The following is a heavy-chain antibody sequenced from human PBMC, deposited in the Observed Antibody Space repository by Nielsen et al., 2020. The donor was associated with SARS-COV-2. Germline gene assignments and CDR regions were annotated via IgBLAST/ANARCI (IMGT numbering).Heavy chain of an antibody. Sequence: GESLKISCAASGFTFSDHYMDWVRQAPGKGLEWIGRARNKVNGYSTEYAASVKGRFTISRDENSVYLQMNSLKIEDTAMYYCGRGGSYFPQDYWGQGTLVTVSS. CDR2: ARNKVNGYST. J-gene: IGHJ4*02. CDR1: GFTFSDHY. D-gene: IGHD2/OR15-2a*01. V-gene: IGHV3-72*01. CDR3: GRGGSYFPQDY.